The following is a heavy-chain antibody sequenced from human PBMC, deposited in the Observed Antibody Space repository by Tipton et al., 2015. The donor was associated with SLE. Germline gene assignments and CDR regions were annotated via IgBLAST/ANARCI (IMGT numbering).Heavy chain of an antibody. Sequence: TLSLTCAVYGGSFETYYWTWGRQPPGKGLEWIGEINQAIGTNYNPALKSRVTISRDTSKNQFSRRLNSVTAADTALYYCARQRLRYSSSWSPNWFDPWGQGTLVTVSS. V-gene: IGHV4-34*01. D-gene: IGHD6-13*01. J-gene: IGHJ5*02. CDR1: GGSFETYY. CDR2: INQAIGT. CDR3: ARQRLRYSSSWSPNWFDP.